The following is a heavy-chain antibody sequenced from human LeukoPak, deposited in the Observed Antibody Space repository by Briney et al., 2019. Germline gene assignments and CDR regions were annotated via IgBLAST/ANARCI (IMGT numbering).Heavy chain of an antibody. CDR2: MNPNSGNT. CDR3: TRGGPTYVVVPAAPDY. V-gene: IGHV1-8*01. CDR1: GYTFTSYD. Sequence: GASVKVSCKASGYTFTSYDINWVRQATGQGLEWMGWMNPNSGNTGYAQKFQGRVTMTRNTSISTAYMELSSLRSEDTAVYYCTRGGPTYVVVPAAPDYWGQGTLVTVSS. D-gene: IGHD2-2*01. J-gene: IGHJ4*02.